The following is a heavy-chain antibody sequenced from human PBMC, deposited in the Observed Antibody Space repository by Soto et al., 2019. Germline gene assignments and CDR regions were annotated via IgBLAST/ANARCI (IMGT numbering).Heavy chain of an antibody. CDR2: ISGGGGST. V-gene: IGHV3-23*01. J-gene: IGHJ5*02. CDR3: AKGHDYGDYGTGFDT. CDR1: GFTFSSYA. D-gene: IGHD4-17*01. Sequence: GGSLRLSCAASGFTFSSYAMSWVRQAPGKGLEWVSAISGGGGSTYYADSVKGRFTISRDNSKNTLYLQMNSLRAEDKAVYYCAKGHDYGDYGTGFDTWGQGTLVTVSS.